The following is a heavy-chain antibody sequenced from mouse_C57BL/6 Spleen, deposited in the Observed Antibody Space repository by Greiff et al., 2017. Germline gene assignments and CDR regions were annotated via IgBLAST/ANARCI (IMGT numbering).Heavy chain of an antibody. V-gene: IGHV5-12*01. D-gene: IGHD1-1*01. J-gene: IGHJ3*01. CDR2: ISNGGGST. Sequence: EVKVEESGGGLVQPGGSLKLSCAASGFTFSDYYMYWVRQTPEKRLEWVAYISNGGGSTYYPDTVKGRFTISRDNAKNTLYLQMSRLKSEDTAMYYCARDYYGSRGFAYWGQGTLGTVSA. CDR1: GFTFSDYY. CDR3: ARDYYGSRGFAY.